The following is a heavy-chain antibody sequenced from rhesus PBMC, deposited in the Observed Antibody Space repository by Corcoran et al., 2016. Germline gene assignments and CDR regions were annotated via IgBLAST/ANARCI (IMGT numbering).Heavy chain of an antibody. CDR1: GDSVSRTIPT. V-gene: IGHV6-1*01. CDR3: VRDSNWRADY. Sequence: QVQLQESGPGLVKPSQTLSLTCAVSGDSVSRTIPTWNWIRKSPSRGLEWLGRTFYRSKWNHDYAQSVQNRITSNADTSKNQFSLQLNSVTPEDMAVYYCVRDSNWRADYWGQGVLVTVSS. CDR2: TFYRSKWNH. D-gene: IGHD4-23*01. J-gene: IGHJ4*01.